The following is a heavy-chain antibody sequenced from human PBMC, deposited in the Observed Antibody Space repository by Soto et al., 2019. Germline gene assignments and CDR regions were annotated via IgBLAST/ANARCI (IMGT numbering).Heavy chain of an antibody. CDR2: ISYDGSNK. CDR3: ARDLPNHY. CDR1: GFTFSSYA. Sequence: QVQLVESGGGVVQPGRSLRLSCAASGFTFSSYAMHWVRKAPGKGLEWVAVISYDGSNKYYADSVKGRFIISRDNSKNTLYLQMNSLRAEATAVYYCARDLPNHYWGQVPLFTVSS. V-gene: IGHV3-30-3*01. J-gene: IGHJ4*02.